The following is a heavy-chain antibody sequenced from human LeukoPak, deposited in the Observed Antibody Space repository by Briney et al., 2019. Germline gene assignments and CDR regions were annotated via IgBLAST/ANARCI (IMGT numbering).Heavy chain of an antibody. CDR1: GFTFSSYA. CDR3: AKGIGPANYYYYGMDV. Sequence: GGSLRLSCAASGFTFSSYAMSWVRQAPGKGLEWVSAISGSGGSTYYADSVKGRFTISRDNSKNTLYLQMNSPGAEDTAVYYCAKGIGPANYYYYGMDVWGQGTAVTVSS. V-gene: IGHV3-23*01. J-gene: IGHJ6*02. CDR2: ISGSGGST. D-gene: IGHD2-15*01.